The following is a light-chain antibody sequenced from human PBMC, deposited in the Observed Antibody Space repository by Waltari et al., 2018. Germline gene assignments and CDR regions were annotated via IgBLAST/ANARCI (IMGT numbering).Light chain of an antibody. J-gene: IGLJ2*01. CDR3: SSFTTGSTGL. CDR2: NVS. CDR1: SSDIGAFDL. Sequence: QSALAQPASVSGSPGQSITISCTGSSSDIGAFDLVSWYQQHPGRAPRLIIRNVSESSAGVPHRFSGSKSGNTASLTISSLRSEDESLYFCSSFTTGSTGLFGGGTKLTVL. V-gene: IGLV2-14*03.